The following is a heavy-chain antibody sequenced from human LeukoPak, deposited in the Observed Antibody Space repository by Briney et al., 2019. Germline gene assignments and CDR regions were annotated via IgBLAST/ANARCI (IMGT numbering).Heavy chain of an antibody. D-gene: IGHD6-19*01. Sequence: SETLSLTCAVYGGSFSGYYWSWIRQPPGKGLEWIGEINHSGSTNYNPSLKSRVTISVDTSKNQFSLKLSSVTAADTAVYYCARDWETQWLPGVDYWGQGTLVTVSS. J-gene: IGHJ4*02. CDR2: INHSGST. CDR1: GGSFSGYY. V-gene: IGHV4-34*01. CDR3: ARDWETQWLPGVDY.